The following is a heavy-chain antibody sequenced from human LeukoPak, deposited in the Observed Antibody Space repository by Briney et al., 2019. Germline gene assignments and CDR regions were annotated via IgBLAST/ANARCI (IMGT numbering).Heavy chain of an antibody. CDR2: ISGSGDNT. V-gene: IGHV3-23*01. CDR3: AKGSYYDSSGSFYFDY. D-gene: IGHD3-22*01. CDR1: GFTFNSYW. J-gene: IGHJ4*02. Sequence: GGSLRLSCAASGFTFNSYWMSWVRQAPGKGLEWVSGISGSGDNTYYADSVKGRFTISRDNSKNTLYVQVNSLGTEDTAAYYCAKGSYYDSSGSFYFDYWGQGTLVTVSS.